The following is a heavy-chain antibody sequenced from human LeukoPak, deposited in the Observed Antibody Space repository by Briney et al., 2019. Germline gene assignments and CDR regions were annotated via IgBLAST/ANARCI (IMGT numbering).Heavy chain of an antibody. CDR1: GCSISSGGYY. D-gene: IGHD2-2*01. Sequence: PSESLSLSCTVSGCSISSGGYYWSWIRQHPGKGLEWYGYINYSGTTYYTPSVKSRFTISVDTSKNQFSLRLSTATAADTAVYYCAREPPGSSNSYFDYWGQGTLVTVSS. CDR2: INYSGTT. V-gene: IGHV4-31*03. CDR3: AREPPGSSNSYFDY. J-gene: IGHJ4*02.